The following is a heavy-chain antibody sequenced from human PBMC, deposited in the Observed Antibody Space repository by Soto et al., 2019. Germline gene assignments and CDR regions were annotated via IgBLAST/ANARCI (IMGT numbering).Heavy chain of an antibody. CDR3: ARFRRYSSSSPTPEVYYFDY. Sequence: EVQLVESGGGLVQPGGSLRLSCAASGFTFSSYSMNWVRQAPGKGLEWVSYISSSSSTIYYADSVKGRFTISRDNAKNSLYLQMNSLRAEDTAVYYCARFRRYSSSSPTPEVYYFDYWGQGTLVTVSS. CDR1: GFTFSSYS. V-gene: IGHV3-48*01. D-gene: IGHD6-6*01. J-gene: IGHJ4*02. CDR2: ISSSSSTI.